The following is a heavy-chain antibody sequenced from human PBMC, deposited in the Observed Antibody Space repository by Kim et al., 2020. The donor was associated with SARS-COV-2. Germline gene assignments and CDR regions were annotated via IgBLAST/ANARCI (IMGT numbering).Heavy chain of an antibody. Sequence: ADTVKGRFTTSRDNARHSLYLQMSSLRSEDTAVYYCATSVTIFGVVFTSYWGQGTLVTVSS. D-gene: IGHD3-3*01. J-gene: IGHJ4*02. V-gene: IGHV3-11*01. CDR3: ATSVTIFGVVFTSY.